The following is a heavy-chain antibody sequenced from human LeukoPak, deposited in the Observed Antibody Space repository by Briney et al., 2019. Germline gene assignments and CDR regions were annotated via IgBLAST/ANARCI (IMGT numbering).Heavy chain of an antibody. CDR1: GSTFIGYF. J-gene: IGHJ4*02. CDR3: ARVKNYYDSSGYLYYFDY. Sequence: SAKGSFKASGSTFIGYFMQAPRQSRGQRLEWIGCINPNSGGTNYAQKFQGRVTMTRDTSISTAYMELSRLRSDDTAVYYCARVKNYYDSSGYLYYFDYWGQGTLVTVSS. D-gene: IGHD3-22*01. CDR2: INPNSGGT. V-gene: IGHV1-2*02.